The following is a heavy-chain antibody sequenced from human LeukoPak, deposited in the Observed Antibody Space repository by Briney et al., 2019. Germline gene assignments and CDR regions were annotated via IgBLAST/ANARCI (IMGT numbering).Heavy chain of an antibody. CDR3: ARGFHSGSYTWFDP. V-gene: IGHV3-13*01. J-gene: IGHJ5*02. CDR1: GFTFSSYD. D-gene: IGHD1-26*01. Sequence: GRSLRLSCAASGFTFSSYDMHWVRQATGKGLEWVSAIGTAGDTYYPGSVKGRFTISRENAKNSLYLQMNSLRAGDTAVYYCARGFHSGSYTWFDPWGQGTLVTVSS. CDR2: IGTAGDT.